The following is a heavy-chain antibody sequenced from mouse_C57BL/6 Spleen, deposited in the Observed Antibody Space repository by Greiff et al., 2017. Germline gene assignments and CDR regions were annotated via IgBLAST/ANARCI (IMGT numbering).Heavy chain of an antibody. J-gene: IGHJ2*01. D-gene: IGHD3-2*02. CDR3: ARGGLRLYYFDY. Sequence: QVQLKQSGAELVRPGASVKLSCKASGYTFTDYYINWVKQRPGQGLEWIARIYPGSGNTYYNEKFKGKATLTAEKSSSTAYMQLSSLTSEDSAVYFCARGGLRLYYFDYWGQGTTLTVSS. CDR1: GYTFTDYY. V-gene: IGHV1-76*01. CDR2: IYPGSGNT.